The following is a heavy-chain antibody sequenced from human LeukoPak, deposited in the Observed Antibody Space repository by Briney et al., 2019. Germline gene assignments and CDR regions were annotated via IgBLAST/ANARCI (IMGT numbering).Heavy chain of an antibody. CDR3: VRTPPNWGFDY. Sequence: ASVKVSCKASGHTFTSHDINWVRQATGQGLEWMGWMSPNSGDTGYAQKFQGRVTMTSDSSISTAYMELSSLRSEDTAIYYCVRTPPNWGFDYWGQGTLVTVSS. CDR1: GHTFTSHD. J-gene: IGHJ4*02. D-gene: IGHD7-27*01. CDR2: MSPNSGDT. V-gene: IGHV1-8*01.